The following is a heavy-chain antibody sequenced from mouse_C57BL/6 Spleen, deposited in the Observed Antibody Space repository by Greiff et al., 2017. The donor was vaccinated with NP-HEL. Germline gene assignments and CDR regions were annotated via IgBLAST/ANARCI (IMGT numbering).Heavy chain of an antibody. V-gene: IGHV1-53*01. J-gene: IGHJ4*01. CDR2: INPSNGGT. CDR3: ARGWHYGSSCEDYAMDY. Sequence: QVQLQQPGTELVKPGASVKLSCKASGYTFTSYWMHWVKQRPGQGLEWIGNINPSNGGTNYNEKFKSKATLTVDKSSSTAYMQLSSLTSEDSAVYYCARGWHYGSSCEDYAMDYWGQGTSVTVAS. CDR1: GYTFTSYW. D-gene: IGHD1-1*01.